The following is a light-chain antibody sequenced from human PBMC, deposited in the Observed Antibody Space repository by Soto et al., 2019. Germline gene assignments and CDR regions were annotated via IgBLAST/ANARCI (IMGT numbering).Light chain of an antibody. CDR2: SNN. CDR3: AAWDDSLNASYV. CDR1: SSNIGSNT. Sequence: QSVLTQPPSASGTPGQSVTISCSGSSSNIGSNTVNWYQQLPGTAPKLLIYSNNQRPSGVPDRFSSSKSGTSASLAISGLQSEDEADYYCAAWDDSLNASYVFGTGTKVTVL. V-gene: IGLV1-44*01. J-gene: IGLJ1*01.